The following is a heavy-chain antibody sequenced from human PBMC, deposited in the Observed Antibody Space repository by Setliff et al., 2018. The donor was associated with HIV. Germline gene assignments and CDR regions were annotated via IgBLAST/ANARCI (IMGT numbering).Heavy chain of an antibody. J-gene: IGHJ4*02. Sequence: ASVKVSCKASGYTFTNFGISWVRQAPGQGLEWMAWISVYNADTNLAPGFRGRVTLTTHTSTTTAYMELTGLTSDDTAVYFCAREVPSNTGSYYKKYWGQGTLVTVSS. CDR2: ISVYNADT. V-gene: IGHV1-18*01. CDR3: AREVPSNTGSYYKKY. CDR1: GYTFTNFG. D-gene: IGHD3-10*01.